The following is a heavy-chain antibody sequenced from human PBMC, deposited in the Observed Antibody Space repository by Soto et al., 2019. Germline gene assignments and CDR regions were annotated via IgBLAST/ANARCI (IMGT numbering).Heavy chain of an antibody. Sequence: QITLKESGPTLLKPTQTLTLTCTFSGFSLRSLGMAVGWIRQPPGRALEWVALIYWDDEERYSPSLQSRLTITKDTTKNHVVLTMTTIDPVETATYYCARRYDSSFDFWGQGIPVTVSS. V-gene: IGHV2-5*02. CDR3: ARRYDSSFDF. D-gene: IGHD6-6*01. CDR2: IYWDDEE. J-gene: IGHJ4*02. CDR1: GFSLRSLGMA.